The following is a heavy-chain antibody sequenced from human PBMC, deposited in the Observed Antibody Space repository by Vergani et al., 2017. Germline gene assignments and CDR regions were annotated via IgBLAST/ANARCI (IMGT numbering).Heavy chain of an antibody. Sequence: QVQLQQSGPGLVKPSQTLLLTCAISGDSVSSNSAAWNWIRQSPSRGLEWLGRTYYRSKWYNDYAVSVKSRITINPDTSKNQFSLQLNSVTPEDTAVYYCASRYSSGWYYIGGYYGMDVWGQGTTVTVSS. J-gene: IGHJ6*02. D-gene: IGHD6-19*01. V-gene: IGHV6-1*01. CDR1: GDSVSSNSAA. CDR2: TYYRSKWYN. CDR3: ASRYSSGWYYIGGYYGMDV.